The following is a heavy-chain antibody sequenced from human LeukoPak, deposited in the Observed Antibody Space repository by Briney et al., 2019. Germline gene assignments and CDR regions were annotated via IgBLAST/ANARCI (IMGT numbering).Heavy chain of an antibody. CDR2: IRYDGSNK. J-gene: IGHJ4*02. CDR1: GFTFSSYG. CDR3: AKELRAGGYDFSPFDY. V-gene: IGHV3-30*02. D-gene: IGHD5-12*01. Sequence: PGGSLRLSCAASGFTFSSYGMHSVRQAPGKGLEWVAFIRYDGSNKYYADSVKGRFTISRDNSKNTLYLQMNSLRAEDTAVYYCAKELRAGGYDFSPFDYWGQGTLVIVSS.